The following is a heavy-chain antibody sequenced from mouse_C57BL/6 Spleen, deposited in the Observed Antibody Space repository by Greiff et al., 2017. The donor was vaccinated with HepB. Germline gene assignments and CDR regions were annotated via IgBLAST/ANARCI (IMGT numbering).Heavy chain of an antibody. V-gene: IGHV1-55*01. CDR3: ARDRLTGFDY. Sequence: QVQLQQPGAELVKPGASVKMSCKASGYTFTSYWITWVKQRPGQGLEWFGAIYPGIGSTNYNEKFKSKATLTVDTSSSTAYMQLSSLTTEDSAVYYCARDRLTGFDYWGQGTTLTVSS. CDR2: IYPGIGST. J-gene: IGHJ2*01. CDR1: GYTFTSYW. D-gene: IGHD4-1*01.